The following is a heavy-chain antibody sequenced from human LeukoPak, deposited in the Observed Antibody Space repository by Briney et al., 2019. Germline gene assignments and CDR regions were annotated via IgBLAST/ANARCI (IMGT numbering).Heavy chain of an antibody. J-gene: IGHJ4*02. CDR3: AKGVTSGALSSTGYYYGFDY. CDR2: ISGSGGST. V-gene: IGHV3-23*01. D-gene: IGHD3-22*01. Sequence: PGGSLRLSCAASGFTFSSYAMSWVRQAPGKGLEWVSAISGSGGSTYYADSVKGRFTISRDNSRNTLYLQMNSLRAEDTAVYYCAKGVTSGALSSTGYYYGFDYWGQGTLVTVSS. CDR1: GFTFSSYA.